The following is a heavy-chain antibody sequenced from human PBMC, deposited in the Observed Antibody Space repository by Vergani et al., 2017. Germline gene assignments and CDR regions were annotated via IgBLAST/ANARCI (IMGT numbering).Heavy chain of an antibody. CDR1: GFTFNSYA. D-gene: IGHD2-2*01. V-gene: IGHV3-23*01. CDR3: AKVCGSTSCPYGGGAFDV. J-gene: IGHJ3*01. CDR2: INNNGGST. Sequence: QLLESGGGLIQPGGSLRLSCAASGFTFNSYAMTWVRQAPGTVLEWVSGINNNGGSTYYADSVKGRFTISRDNSKNTLYLQMTDLRAEDTATYYCAKVCGSTSCPYGGGAFDVWGHGTMVTVSS.